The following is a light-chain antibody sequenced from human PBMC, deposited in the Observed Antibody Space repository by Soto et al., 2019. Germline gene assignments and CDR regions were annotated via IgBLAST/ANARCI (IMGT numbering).Light chain of an antibody. CDR3: AVWDDTLNGRV. J-gene: IGLJ3*02. CDR2: RND. Sequence: QSVLTQPPSASGTPGQRVTISCSGSSSNIASNYVYWYQHFAGTAPKLLIYRNDQRPSGVPDRFSGSKSGTSASLAISGLRSEDEADYYCAVWDDTLNGRVFGGGTKLTVL. V-gene: IGLV1-47*01. CDR1: SSNIASNY.